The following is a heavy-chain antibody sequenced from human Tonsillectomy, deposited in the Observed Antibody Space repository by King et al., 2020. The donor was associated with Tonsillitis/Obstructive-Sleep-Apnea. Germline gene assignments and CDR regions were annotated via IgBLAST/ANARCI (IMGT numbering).Heavy chain of an antibody. V-gene: IGHV3-33*01. J-gene: IGHJ6*03. CDR1: GFTFSSYG. D-gene: IGHD3-10*01. Sequence: VQLVESGGGVVQPGGSLRLSCAASGFTFSSYGMHWVRQVPGKGLEWVAVVWYDGSNEYSGDSVKGRFTISRDNSKNTLYLQMNSLRDEDTAVYYCARFGGRTRWGYMDVWGKGTTVTVSS. CDR2: VWYDGSNE. CDR3: ARFGGRTRWGYMDV.